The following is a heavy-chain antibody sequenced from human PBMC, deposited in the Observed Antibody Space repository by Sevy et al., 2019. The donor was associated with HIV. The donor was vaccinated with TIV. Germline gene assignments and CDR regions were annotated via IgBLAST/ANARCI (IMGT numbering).Heavy chain of an antibody. J-gene: IGHJ5*01. CDR2: IKDDGSEE. CDR1: GFTFSSYW. V-gene: IGHV3-7*01. Sequence: GGSLRLSCVASGFTFSSYWMSWVRQAPGMGLEWVANIKDDGSEEYYVDSVKGRFTISRDNSKNMLNLEMNSLRAEDTALYFCARDSARVIVPTAGFDSWGQGTVVTVSS. CDR3: ARDSARVIVPTAGFDS. D-gene: IGHD1-1*01.